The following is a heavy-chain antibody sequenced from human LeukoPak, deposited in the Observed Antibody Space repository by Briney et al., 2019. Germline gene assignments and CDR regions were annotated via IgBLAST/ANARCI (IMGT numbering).Heavy chain of an antibody. J-gene: IGHJ6*03. CDR3: ARGIVVVPAPSDSMDV. Sequence: GASVKVSCKASGYTFTGYYMHWVRQAPGQGLEWMGWINPNSGGTNYAQKFQGRVTMTRYTSISTAYMELSRLRSDDTAVYYCARGIVVVPAPSDSMDVWGKGTTVTVSS. V-gene: IGHV1-2*02. D-gene: IGHD2-2*01. CDR2: INPNSGGT. CDR1: GYTFTGYY.